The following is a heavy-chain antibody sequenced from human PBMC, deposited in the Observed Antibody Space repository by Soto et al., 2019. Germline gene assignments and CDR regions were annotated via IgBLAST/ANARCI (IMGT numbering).Heavy chain of an antibody. D-gene: IGHD3-22*01. Sequence: GGSLRLSCAASGFTFSSYAMSWVRQAPGKGLEWVSAISGSGGSTYYADSVKGRFTISRDNSKNTLYLQMNSLRAEDPAVYYCATVLYKDSSGYYHRKGAFDIWGQGTMVTVSS. V-gene: IGHV3-23*01. CDR2: ISGSGGST. CDR3: ATVLYKDSSGYYHRKGAFDI. J-gene: IGHJ3*02. CDR1: GFTFSSYA.